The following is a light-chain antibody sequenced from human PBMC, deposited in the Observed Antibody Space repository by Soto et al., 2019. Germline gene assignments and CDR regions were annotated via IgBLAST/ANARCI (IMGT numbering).Light chain of an antibody. CDR3: QKFNTAPLT. CDR2: SAS. CDR1: QDISVY. Sequence: DIQMTQSPSSLSASVGDRVTITCRASQDISVYLAWYQQKPGKVPKLLIYSASTLQSAVPSRFSGSGSGTDFTLTISSLQPEDVATYYCQKFNTAPLTFGQGTRLDIK. J-gene: IGKJ5*01. V-gene: IGKV1-27*01.